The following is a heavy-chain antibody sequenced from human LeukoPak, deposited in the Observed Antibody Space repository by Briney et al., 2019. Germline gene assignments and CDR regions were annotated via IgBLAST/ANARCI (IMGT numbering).Heavy chain of an antibody. CDR1: GYTFTGYY. CDR3: ARVKGIAAAGFLFDY. Sequence: ASVKVSCKASGYTFTGYYMHWVRQATGQGLEWMGWMNPNSGNTGYAQKFQGRVTMTRNTSISTAYMELSSLRSEDTAVYYCARVKGIAAAGFLFDYWGQGTLVTVSS. CDR2: MNPNSGNT. D-gene: IGHD6-13*01. V-gene: IGHV1-8*02. J-gene: IGHJ4*02.